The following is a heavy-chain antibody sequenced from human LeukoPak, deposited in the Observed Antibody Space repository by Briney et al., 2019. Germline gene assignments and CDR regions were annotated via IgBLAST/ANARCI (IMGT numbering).Heavy chain of an antibody. J-gene: IGHJ4*02. V-gene: IGHV1-69*06. CDR1: GGTFSSYA. D-gene: IGHD5-12*01. CDR2: IIPIFGTA. Sequence: ASVKVSCKASGGTFSSYAISWVRQAPGQGLEWMGGIIPIFGTANYAQKFQGRVTITADKSTSTAYMELSSLRSEDTAVYYCARGYSGYDYGYFDYWGQGTLVTVSS. CDR3: ARGYSGYDYGYFDY.